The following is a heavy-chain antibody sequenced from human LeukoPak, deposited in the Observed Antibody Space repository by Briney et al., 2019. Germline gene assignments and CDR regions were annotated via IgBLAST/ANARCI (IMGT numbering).Heavy chain of an antibody. CDR2: ISSSSSYI. V-gene: IGHV3-21*01. D-gene: IGHD4-23*01. CDR1: GFTFSSYS. J-gene: IGHJ3*02. CDR3: AREGTTVVTEGAFDI. Sequence: GGSLRLSCAASGFTFSSYSMNWVRQAPGKGLEWVSSISSSSSYIYYADSVKGRFTISRDNAKNSLYLQMNSLRAEDTAVYYCAREGTTVVTEGAFDIWGQGTMVTVSS.